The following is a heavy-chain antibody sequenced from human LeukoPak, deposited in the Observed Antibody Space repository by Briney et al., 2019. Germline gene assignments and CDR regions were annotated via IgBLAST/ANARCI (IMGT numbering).Heavy chain of an antibody. J-gene: IGHJ5*02. V-gene: IGHV3-33*01. Sequence: PGRSLRLSCAASGFTFSSFGLHWVRQAPGRGLEWVALVWYDGDNKYYADSVKGRFTISRDNSKNTLYLQMNSLSAEDTALYYCARESASYSSGTNWFDPWGQGTLVTVSS. CDR3: ARESASYSSGTNWFDP. D-gene: IGHD6-19*01. CDR1: GFTFSSFG. CDR2: VWYDGDNK.